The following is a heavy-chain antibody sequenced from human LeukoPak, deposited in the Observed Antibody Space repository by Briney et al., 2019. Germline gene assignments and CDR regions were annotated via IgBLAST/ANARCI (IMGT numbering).Heavy chain of an antibody. CDR2: IRPAGDT. CDR1: GFSFSTYE. V-gene: IGHV3-13*04. Sequence: PGGSLRLSCAASGFSFSTYEMHWVRQATGKGLEWVSTIRPAGDTNYPGSVKGRFTVSRENAKNSLYLQMNSLRAGDTAVYYCVVQSSGVVYWGQGTLVTVSS. CDR3: VVQSSGVVY. D-gene: IGHD1-1*01. J-gene: IGHJ4*02.